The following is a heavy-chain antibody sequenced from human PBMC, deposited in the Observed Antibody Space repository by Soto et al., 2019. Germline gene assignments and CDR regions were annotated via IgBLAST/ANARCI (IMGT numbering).Heavy chain of an antibody. J-gene: IGHJ6*02. D-gene: IGHD3-10*01. CDR1: GYPFTHYG. CDR3: ARDQSFDRSYYYGIYV. Sequence: GASVKVSCKSSGYPFTHYGITWVRQAPGQGLEWMGWISPFNGNTNYGQTLQSRVTLTTDTSTSTVYMELRSLRSDDTAVYYCARDQSFDRSYYYGIYVWGQGTTVTVSS. V-gene: IGHV1-18*01. CDR2: ISPFNGNT.